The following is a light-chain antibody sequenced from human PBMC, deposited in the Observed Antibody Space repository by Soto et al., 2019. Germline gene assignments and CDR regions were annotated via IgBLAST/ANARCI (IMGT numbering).Light chain of an antibody. V-gene: IGLV2-14*01. Sequence: QSALTQPASVSGSPGQSITISCTGTSSDTAGYNYVSWYQQHPGKAPKLMIYEVSNRPSGVSNRFSGSQSGNTASLTISGLQAEDEADYHCCSYAGSSSYVFGTGTKLTVL. CDR2: EVS. CDR3: CSYAGSSSYV. J-gene: IGLJ1*01. CDR1: SSDTAGYNY.